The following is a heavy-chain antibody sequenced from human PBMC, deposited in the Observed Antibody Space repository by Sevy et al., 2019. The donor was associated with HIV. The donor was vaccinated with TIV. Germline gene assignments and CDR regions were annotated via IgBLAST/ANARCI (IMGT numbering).Heavy chain of an antibody. CDR2: IKSRADGGTT. D-gene: IGHD3-3*01. CDR3: TTKGDFWSGYQFFEY. J-gene: IGHJ4*02. V-gene: IGHV3-15*01. Sequence: PGGSLRLSCAASGFTFSKAWMTWVRQAPGKGLEWVGRIKSRADGGTTDYAAPMKGRFSISRDDSKNTLYLQMNSLKIEDTAVYYCTTKGDFWSGYQFFEYWGQGTLVTVSS. CDR1: GFTFSKAW.